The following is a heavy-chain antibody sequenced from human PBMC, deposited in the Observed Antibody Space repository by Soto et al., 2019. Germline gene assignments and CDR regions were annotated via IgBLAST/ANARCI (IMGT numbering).Heavy chain of an antibody. CDR2: IYADGDT. J-gene: IGHJ3*01. D-gene: IGHD4-17*01. V-gene: IGHV3-53*01. CDR1: GFQVSDTY. Sequence: GGSRRLSCSSSGFQVSDTYMIWVRQAPGKGLEWVSLIYADGDTNYADSVKGRFTFSRDNSKNTLYLEMNSLRAEDTAVYYCAHPRGYGVFDAYDFWGQGEMVTGS. CDR3: AHPRGYGVFDAYDF.